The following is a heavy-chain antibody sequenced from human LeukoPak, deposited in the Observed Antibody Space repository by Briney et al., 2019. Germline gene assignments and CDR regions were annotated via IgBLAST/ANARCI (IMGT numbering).Heavy chain of an antibody. CDR2: ISSGSSTR. CDR1: GGSISRYY. J-gene: IGHJ4*02. CDR3: ARIVGPRYFDY. D-gene: IGHD1-26*01. V-gene: IGHV3-48*02. Sequence: PSETLSLTCTVSGGSISRYYWNWVRQAPGKGLEWVSYISSGSSTRYYADSVEGRFTISRDNAMNSLYLQMNSLRDEDTAVYYCARIVGPRYFDYWGQGTLVTVSS.